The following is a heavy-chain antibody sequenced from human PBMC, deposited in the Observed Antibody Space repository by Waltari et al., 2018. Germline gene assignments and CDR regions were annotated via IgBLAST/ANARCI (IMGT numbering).Heavy chain of an antibody. J-gene: IGHJ6*02. Sequence: VQLVESGGGLVQPGGSLRLSCDASGVTFGSYWMSWVPQAPGKGLEWLANIKQDGSEKYYVDSVKGRFTISRDNAKNSLYLQMNSLRVEDTAVYYCARVPLYSSSWYGMDVWGQGTTVTVSS. CDR3: ARVPLYSSSWYGMDV. CDR2: IKQDGSEK. CDR1: GVTFGSYW. D-gene: IGHD6-13*01. V-gene: IGHV3-7*01.